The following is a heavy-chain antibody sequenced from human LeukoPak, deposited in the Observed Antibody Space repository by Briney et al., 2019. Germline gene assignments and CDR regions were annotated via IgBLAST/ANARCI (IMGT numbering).Heavy chain of an antibody. CDR2: IYTSGST. CDR1: GGSISSYY. CDR3: AREVPVSLRFLEWENFDS. V-gene: IGHV4-4*07. J-gene: IGHJ4*02. D-gene: IGHD3-3*01. Sequence: PSETLSLTCSVSGGSISSYYWSWIRQPPGKGLEWIGRIYTSGSTNYNPSLKSRVTMSVDTSKNQFSLKLSSVTAADTAVYFCAREVPVSLRFLEWENFDSWGQGALVTVSS.